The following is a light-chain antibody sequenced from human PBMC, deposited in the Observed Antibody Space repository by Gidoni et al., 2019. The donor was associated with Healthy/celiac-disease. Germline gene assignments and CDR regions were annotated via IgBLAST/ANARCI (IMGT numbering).Light chain of an antibody. J-gene: IGKJ2*01. CDR3: QQRSNWHMYT. V-gene: IGKV3-11*01. Sequence: EIVLTQSPATLSLSPGERATLSCRASQSVSSYLAWYQQKPGQAPRLLIYDASNRATGIPARFSGSGSGTDFTLTISSLEPEDFAVYYCQQRSNWHMYTFXQXTKLEIK. CDR2: DAS. CDR1: QSVSSY.